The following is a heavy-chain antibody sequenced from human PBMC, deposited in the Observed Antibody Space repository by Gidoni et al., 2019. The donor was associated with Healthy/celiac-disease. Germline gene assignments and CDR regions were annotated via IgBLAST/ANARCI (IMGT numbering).Heavy chain of an antibody. CDR1: GYSFTSYW. V-gene: IGHV5-51*01. D-gene: IGHD3-22*01. Sequence: VQLVQSGAEVNKPGESLKFSCKGSGYSFTSYWLGWVRQMPGKGLEWMGIIYPGDSDTRYSPSFQGQVTISADKSISTAYLQWSSLKASDTAMYYCARPRNIYYYDTSGGAFDIWGQGTMVTVSS. CDR2: IYPGDSDT. CDR3: ARPRNIYYYDTSGGAFDI. J-gene: IGHJ3*02.